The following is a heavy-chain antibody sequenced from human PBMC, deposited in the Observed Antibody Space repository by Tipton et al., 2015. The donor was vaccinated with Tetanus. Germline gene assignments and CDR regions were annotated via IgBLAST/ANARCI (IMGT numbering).Heavy chain of an antibody. D-gene: IGHD6-19*01. CDR3: ARDSPGIAVAAGAGAFDI. Sequence: TLSLTCAVSGGSISSGGYSWTWIRQPPGKGLQWIGYMYYSGTTHYNPSLKSRVTISIDRSKNQLSLKLTSVTAADAAVYYCARDSPGIAVAAGAGAFDIWGQGTMVTVSS. CDR1: GGSISSGGYS. V-gene: IGHV4-30-2*01. J-gene: IGHJ3*02. CDR2: MYYSGTT.